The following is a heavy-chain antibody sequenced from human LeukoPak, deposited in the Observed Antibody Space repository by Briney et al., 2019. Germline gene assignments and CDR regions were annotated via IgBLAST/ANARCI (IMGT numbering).Heavy chain of an antibody. J-gene: IGHJ4*02. CDR1: GFTFSSYA. Sequence: GGSLRLSCAASGFTFSSYAMSWVRQAPGKGLEWVATISGSGSSTYYADSVKGRFSISRDNSKNTLYLQMNSLRAEDTAVYYGGKADFWNGYHSTYDFWGKGTLVTVSS. CDR3: GKADFWNGYHSTYDF. V-gene: IGHV3-23*01. D-gene: IGHD3/OR15-3a*01. CDR2: ISGSGSST.